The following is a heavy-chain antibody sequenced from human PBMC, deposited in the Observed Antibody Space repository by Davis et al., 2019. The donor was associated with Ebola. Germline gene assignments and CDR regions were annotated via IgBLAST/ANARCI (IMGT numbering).Heavy chain of an antibody. CDR1: GYSISTGYY. CDR2: IYYSGST. V-gene: IGHV4-38-2*02. CDR3: ARDQYDFWSGYYSPLNWFDP. J-gene: IGHJ5*02. D-gene: IGHD3-3*01. Sequence: SETLSLTCTVSGYSISTGYYWGRIRQPPGKGLEWIGSIYYSGSTYYNPSLKSRVTISVDTSKNQFSLKLSSVTAADTAVYYCARDQYDFWSGYYSPLNWFDPWGQGTLVTVSS.